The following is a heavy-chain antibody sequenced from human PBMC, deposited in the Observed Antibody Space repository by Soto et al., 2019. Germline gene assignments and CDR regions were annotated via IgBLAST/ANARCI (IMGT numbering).Heavy chain of an antibody. J-gene: IGHJ6*02. CDR2: ISYTGRT. CDR1: VDSFTSGSYY. V-gene: IGHV4-61*03. Sequence: SETLSRTCIVSVDSFTSGSYYWTWLLQPPGKGLEWIGYISYTGRTKYNPSRQSRVTISVDTSKNDFSLNLSSVTAADTAVYFCAREWGLLPYYVMNVWGHGTAVSVSS. D-gene: IGHD7-27*01. CDR3: AREWGLLPYYVMNV.